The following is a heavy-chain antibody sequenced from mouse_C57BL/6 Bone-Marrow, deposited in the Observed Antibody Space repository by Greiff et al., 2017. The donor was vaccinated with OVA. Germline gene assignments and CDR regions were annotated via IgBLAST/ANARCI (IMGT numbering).Heavy chain of an antibody. CDR2: IYPGSGST. Sequence: QVQLQQPGAELVKPGASVKMSCKASGYTFTSYWITWVKQRPGQGLEWIGDIYPGSGSTNYNEKFKSKATLTVDTSSSTAYMQLSSLTSEDAAVYYCAKKVNYYAMDYWGQGTSVTVSS. CDR3: AKKVNYYAMDY. V-gene: IGHV1-55*01. CDR1: GYTFTSYW. J-gene: IGHJ4*01.